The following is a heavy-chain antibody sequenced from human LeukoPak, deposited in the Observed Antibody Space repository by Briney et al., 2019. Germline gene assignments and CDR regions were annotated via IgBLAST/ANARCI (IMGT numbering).Heavy chain of an antibody. Sequence: SETLSLTCTVSGGSISDYYWNWMRQPPGKGLEWIGYIYYSGRTNYNPSLKSRVSISVDTSKNQFSLKLSSVTAADTAVYYCARDPRAVAGTSTYFDYWGQGTLVTVSS. CDR2: IYYSGRT. D-gene: IGHD6-19*01. J-gene: IGHJ4*02. CDR1: GGSISDYY. V-gene: IGHV4-59*01. CDR3: ARDPRAVAGTSTYFDY.